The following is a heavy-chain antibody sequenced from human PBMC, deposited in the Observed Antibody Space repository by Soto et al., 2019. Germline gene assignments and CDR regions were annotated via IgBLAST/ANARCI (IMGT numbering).Heavy chain of an antibody. D-gene: IGHD1-26*01. CDR3: ARGGAMGVDH. Sequence: GGSLRLSCTASGFFFNDKWMHWVRQAPGKGLVWVARIDGHSGTTNYADSVRGRFTISRDNAKNTVYLHLNTLTDEDTAVYYCARGGAMGVDHWGQGTLVTVSS. V-gene: IGHV3-74*01. J-gene: IGHJ4*02. CDR1: GFFFNDKW. CDR2: IDGHSGTT.